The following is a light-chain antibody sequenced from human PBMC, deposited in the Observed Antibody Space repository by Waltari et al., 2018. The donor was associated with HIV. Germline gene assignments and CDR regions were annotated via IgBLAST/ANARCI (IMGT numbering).Light chain of an antibody. CDR1: QFINNW. J-gene: IGKJ3*01. CDR2: KAS. V-gene: IGKV1-5*03. Sequence: DIQITQSPSTLSASVGDRVTISCRPSQFINNWLAWYQQKPGQAPKLLIYKASTLESGVPSRFSGGGSGTDFTLTISSQQPDDFATYFCQQYHSYSSFGPGTIVDMK. CDR3: QQYHSYSS.